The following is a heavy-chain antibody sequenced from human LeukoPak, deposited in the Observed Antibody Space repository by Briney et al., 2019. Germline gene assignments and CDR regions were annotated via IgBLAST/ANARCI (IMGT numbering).Heavy chain of an antibody. CDR3: ARVYYDSSGYHSTYYYYYYMDV. CDR1: GGSISSYY. Sequence: RPSETLSLTCTVSGGSISSYYWSWIRQPPGKGLEWIGYIHYSGSTNYNPSLKSRVTISVDTSKNQFSLKLSSVTAADTAVYYCARVYYDSSGYHSTYYYYYYMDVWGKGTTVTISS. D-gene: IGHD3-22*01. J-gene: IGHJ6*03. V-gene: IGHV4-59*01. CDR2: IHYSGST.